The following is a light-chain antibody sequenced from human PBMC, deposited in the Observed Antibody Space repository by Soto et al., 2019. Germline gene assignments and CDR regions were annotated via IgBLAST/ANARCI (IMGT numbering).Light chain of an antibody. CDR3: QQYADYSS. CDR1: QSIGSW. Sequence: DIQMTQSPSTLPASVGDRVTVACRASQSIGSWLAWYQQTPGHAPKLLIYKATTLESGVPSRFSGSASGTEFTLTIASLQPDDFATYYCQQYADYSSFGQGTRVE. J-gene: IGKJ1*01. CDR2: KAT. V-gene: IGKV1-5*03.